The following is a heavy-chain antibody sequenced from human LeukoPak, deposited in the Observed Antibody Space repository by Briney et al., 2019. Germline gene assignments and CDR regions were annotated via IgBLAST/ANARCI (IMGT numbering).Heavy chain of an antibody. V-gene: IGHV4-59*01. CDR3: ARDVSYGSGMYYFDY. CDR2: IYYSGST. CDR1: GGSLSRYY. Sequence: PSETLSLTCTVPGGSLSRYYCSWIRQPPGKGLEWIGYIYYSGSTNYNPSLKGRVTISVDTSKNQFSLKLSSVTAADTAVYYCARDVSYGSGMYYFDYWGQGTLVTVSS. D-gene: IGHD3-10*01. J-gene: IGHJ4*02.